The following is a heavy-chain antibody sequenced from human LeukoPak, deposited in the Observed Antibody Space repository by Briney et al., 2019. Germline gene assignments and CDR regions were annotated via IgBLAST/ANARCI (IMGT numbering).Heavy chain of an antibody. J-gene: IGHJ4*02. V-gene: IGHV3-33*06. D-gene: IGHD6-13*01. Sequence: SGGSLRLSCAASGFTFINYGMHWVRQAPGKGPDWVAVIWYDGSYKYYADSVKGRFTISRDNSKNTLYLQMNSLRAEDTAIYYCAKVVQYTASTGTGLDYWGQGTLVTVSS. CDR1: GFTFINYG. CDR2: IWYDGSYK. CDR3: AKVVQYTASTGTGLDY.